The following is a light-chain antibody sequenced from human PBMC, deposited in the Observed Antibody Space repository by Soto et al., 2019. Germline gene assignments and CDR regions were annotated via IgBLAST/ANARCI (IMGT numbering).Light chain of an antibody. V-gene: IGLV2-23*01. CDR3: CSYAGSSTL. CDR1: SSDVGSYNL. J-gene: IGLJ2*01. Sequence: SCTGTSSDVGSYNLVSWYQQHPGKAPKLIIYEGSKRPPGVSSRFSDSTSGNTASLTISGLQAEDEADYYCCSYAGSSTLFGGGKKVTVL. CDR2: EGS.